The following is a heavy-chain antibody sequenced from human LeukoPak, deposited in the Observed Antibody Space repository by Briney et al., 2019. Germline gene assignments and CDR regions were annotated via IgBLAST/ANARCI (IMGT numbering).Heavy chain of an antibody. V-gene: IGHV4-4*02. D-gene: IGHD1-1*01. CDR3: ARVPGTTPFDY. Sequence: SGTLSLTCAVSGASISSSNWWSWVRQPPGKGLEWIGEISHSGSTNYNPSLESRVTMSVDKSKNQYSLELSSVTAADTAVYFCARVPGTTPFDYWGQGTLVTVSS. J-gene: IGHJ4*02. CDR1: GASISSSNW. CDR2: ISHSGST.